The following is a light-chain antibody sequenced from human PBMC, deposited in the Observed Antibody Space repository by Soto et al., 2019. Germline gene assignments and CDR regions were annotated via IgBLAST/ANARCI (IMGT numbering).Light chain of an antibody. V-gene: IGLV2-8*01. CDR2: AVN. J-gene: IGLJ1*01. CDR3: SSYTARGTRV. Sequence: QSALTQPPSASGSPGQSVTISCTGTSSDIGGYNYVSWYQHHPGKAPELMIYAVNKRPSGVPDRFSGSKSGNTASLTISGLQAEDEADYYCSSYTARGTRVFGTGTKLTVL. CDR1: SSDIGGYNY.